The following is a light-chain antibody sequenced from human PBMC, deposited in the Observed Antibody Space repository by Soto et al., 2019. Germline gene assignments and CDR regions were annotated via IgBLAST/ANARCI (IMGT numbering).Light chain of an antibody. CDR2: GAS. Sequence: EIVMTQSPATLSVSPGERATLSCRASQSVSSNLAWYQQKPGQAPRLLIYGASTRATGIPARFSGSGSGTEFTLTISSLQSEDFAVYYWQQYYNWPRFFGQGTRLEIK. V-gene: IGKV3-15*01. J-gene: IGKJ5*01. CDR1: QSVSSN. CDR3: QQYYNWPRF.